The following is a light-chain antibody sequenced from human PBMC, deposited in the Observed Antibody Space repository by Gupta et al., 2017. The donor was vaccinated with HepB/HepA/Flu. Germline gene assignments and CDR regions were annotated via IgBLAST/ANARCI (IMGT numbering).Light chain of an antibody. J-gene: IGLJ1*01. CDR2: EVN. CDR3: NSYEGTDIYV. CDR1: SSDVGGYNS. V-gene: IGLV2-8*01. Sequence: SVLPQPPTESGSPGQSVTISCTGTSSDVGGYNSVSWYPQYPGKAPKLIIYEVNKRPSGVPDRFSGSKSGNTASLTVSGLQAEDEADYYCNSYEGTDIYVFGSGTKVTVL.